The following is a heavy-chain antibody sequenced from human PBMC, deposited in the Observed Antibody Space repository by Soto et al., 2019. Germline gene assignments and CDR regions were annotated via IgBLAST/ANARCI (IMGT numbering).Heavy chain of an antibody. Sequence: QVQLVQSGAEVKKPGASVKLSCRTSGYTFTHYYIHWVRQAPGQGLEWLAIINPASGSTNYAQDFQGRVTLPMDTSPTTVYMELSGLRAEDTAIFYCARDLAAGDHWGQGTLVTVSS. D-gene: IGHD6-13*01. CDR2: INPASGST. CDR3: ARDLAAGDH. V-gene: IGHV1-46*01. CDR1: GYTFTHYY. J-gene: IGHJ4*02.